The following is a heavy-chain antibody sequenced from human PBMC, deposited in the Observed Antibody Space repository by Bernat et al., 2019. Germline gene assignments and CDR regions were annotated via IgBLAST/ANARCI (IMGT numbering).Heavy chain of an antibody. V-gene: IGHV4-59*01. CDR1: GGSISSYY. Sequence: QVQLQESGPGLVKPSETLSLTCTVSGGSISSYYWSWIRQPPGKGLEWIGYIYYSGSTNYNPSLKSRVTISVDTSKNQFSLKLSSVTAADTAVYYCARGSSSIAARYYYYYMDVWGQGTTVTVSS. CDR2: IYYSGST. J-gene: IGHJ6*03. D-gene: IGHD6-6*01. CDR3: ARGSSSIAARYYYYYMDV.